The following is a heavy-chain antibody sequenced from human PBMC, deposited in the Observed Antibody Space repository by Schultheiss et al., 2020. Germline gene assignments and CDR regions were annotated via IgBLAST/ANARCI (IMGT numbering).Heavy chain of an antibody. J-gene: IGHJ6*02. CDR2: IYTSGST. D-gene: IGHD6-13*01. V-gene: IGHV4-4*07. CDR3: ARGIAAAGNYYYYGMDV. CDR1: GGSISSYY. Sequence: GSLRLSCTVSGGSISSYYWSWIRQPAGKGLEWIGRIYTSGSTNYNPSLKSRVTISVDTSKNQFSLKLSSVTAADTAVYYCARGIAAAGNYYYYGMDVWGQGTTVTVSS.